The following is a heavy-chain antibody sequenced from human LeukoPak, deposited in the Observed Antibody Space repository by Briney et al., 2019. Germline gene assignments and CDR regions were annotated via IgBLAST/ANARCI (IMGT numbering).Heavy chain of an antibody. V-gene: IGHV3-30-3*01. Sequence: GGSLRLSCAASGFTFSSYAMHWVRQAPGKGLEWVAVISYDGSNKYYADSVKGRFTISRDNSKNTLYLQMNSLRAEDTAVYYCARESAVVTLYHSGYPDYWGQGTLVTVSS. CDR2: ISYDGSNK. D-gene: IGHD3-22*01. CDR3: ARESAVVTLYHSGYPDY. CDR1: GFTFSSYA. J-gene: IGHJ4*02.